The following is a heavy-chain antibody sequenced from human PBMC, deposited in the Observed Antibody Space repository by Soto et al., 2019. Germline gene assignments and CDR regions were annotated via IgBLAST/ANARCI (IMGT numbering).Heavy chain of an antibody. CDR1: GGTFSSYA. V-gene: IGHV1-69*13. CDR3: AREHIAAPGYYFDY. D-gene: IGHD6-25*01. Sequence: SAKVSCKAPGGTFSSYAISWVRQAPVQGPEWMGGIITIFGTANYAQKFQGRVTITADESTSTAYMELSSLRSEHTAVYSCAREHIAAPGYYFDYWGHGTLVTVS. J-gene: IGHJ4*01. CDR2: IITIFGTA.